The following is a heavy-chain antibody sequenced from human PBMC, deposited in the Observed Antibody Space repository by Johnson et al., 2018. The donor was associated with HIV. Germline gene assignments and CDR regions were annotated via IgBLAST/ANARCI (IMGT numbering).Heavy chain of an antibody. J-gene: IGHJ3*02. CDR1: GFTFSTYW. CDR2: IKQDGSEK. D-gene: IGHD1-7*01. Sequence: VQLVESGGGLVKPGGSLRLSCAVSGFTFSTYWMSWVRQVPGKGLEWVANIKQDGSEKYYVDSVKGRFTIYRDNAKNSLYLKMNSLRAEDTAVYYCARDSPTGTTKGYAFDIWGQETMVTVSS. CDR3: ARDSPTGTTKGYAFDI. V-gene: IGHV3-7*01.